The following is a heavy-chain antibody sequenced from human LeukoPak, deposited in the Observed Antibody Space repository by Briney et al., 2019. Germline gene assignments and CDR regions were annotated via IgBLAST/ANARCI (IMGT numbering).Heavy chain of an antibody. CDR1: GGSISSSSYY. J-gene: IGHJ4*02. Sequence: SETLSLTCTVSGGSISSSSYYWGWIRQPPGKGLEWIGSIYYSGSTYYNPSLKSRVTISVDTSKNQFSLKLSSVTAADTAVYYCARDSSGYYFDYWGQGTLVTVSS. V-gene: IGHV4-39*07. D-gene: IGHD3-22*01. CDR3: ARDSSGYYFDY. CDR2: IYYSGST.